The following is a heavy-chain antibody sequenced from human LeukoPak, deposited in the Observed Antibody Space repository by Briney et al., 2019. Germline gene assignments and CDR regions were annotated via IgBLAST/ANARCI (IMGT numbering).Heavy chain of an antibody. D-gene: IGHD5-12*01. CDR1: LYIFTSYG. CDR3: AIVISVATGKYYFDY. CDR2: ISIYNGKT. V-gene: IGHV1-18*01. J-gene: IGHJ4*02. Sequence: GASVKVSCKASLYIFTSYGISWVRQAPGQGLEWMGWISIYNGKTKYAQKFRGRVTMTTDTSTSTAFMELRSLRSDDTGVYYCAIVISVATGKYYFDYWGQGTLVTVSS.